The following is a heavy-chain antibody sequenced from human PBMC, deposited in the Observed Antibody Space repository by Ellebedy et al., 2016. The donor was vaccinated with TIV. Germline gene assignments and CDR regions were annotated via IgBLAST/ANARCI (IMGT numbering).Heavy chain of an antibody. CDR2: IHHDGHDK. V-gene: IGHV3-7*01. CDR1: GSTFSGYW. Sequence: GGSLRLSXVVSGSTFSGYWMSWVRQAPGKGLEWVANIHHDGHDKYYLDSVKGRFTISRDNAKNSLYLQLSSLRAEDTAVYYCARNPVIAGTDAFDIWGQGTLVTVSS. J-gene: IGHJ3*02. D-gene: IGHD1-1*01. CDR3: ARNPVIAGTDAFDI.